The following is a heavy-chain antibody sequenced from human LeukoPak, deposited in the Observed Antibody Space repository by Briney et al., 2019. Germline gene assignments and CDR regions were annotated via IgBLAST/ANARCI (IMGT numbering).Heavy chain of an antibody. J-gene: IGHJ4*02. Sequence: ASVKVSCKASGYTFTSYGISWVRQAPGQGLEWMGIINPSGGSTSYAQKFQGRVTMTRDMSTSTVYMELSSLRSEDTAVYYCARDLDRTVTTLDYWGQGTLVTVSS. CDR1: GYTFTSYG. D-gene: IGHD4-11*01. V-gene: IGHV1-46*01. CDR2: INPSGGST. CDR3: ARDLDRTVTTLDY.